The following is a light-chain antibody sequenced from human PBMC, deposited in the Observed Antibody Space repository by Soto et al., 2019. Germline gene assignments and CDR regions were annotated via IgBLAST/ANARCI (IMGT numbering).Light chain of an antibody. V-gene: IGKV1-39*01. Sequence: DIQMTQSPSSLSASVGDRVTITCRASQSISNYLNWYQQKPGKAPKLLIYGASNLQSGVPSRFSGSGSGTDFTLTISSLQPEDFATYYCQQSYSTPRTFGQGTKAEIK. J-gene: IGKJ1*01. CDR3: QQSYSTPRT. CDR1: QSISNY. CDR2: GAS.